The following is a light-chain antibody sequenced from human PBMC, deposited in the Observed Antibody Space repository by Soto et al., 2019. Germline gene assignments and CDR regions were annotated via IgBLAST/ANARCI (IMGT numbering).Light chain of an antibody. CDR1: TGAVTSGHY. CDR2: DTS. Sequence: AVVPQEPSLTVSPGGTVTLTCGSSTGAVTSGHYPYWFQQKPGQAPRTLIYDTSNKHSWTPARFSGSLLGGKAALTLSGAQPEDEAEYYCLLSYSGARLYVFGTGTKVTVL. J-gene: IGLJ1*01. CDR3: LLSYSGARLYV. V-gene: IGLV7-46*01.